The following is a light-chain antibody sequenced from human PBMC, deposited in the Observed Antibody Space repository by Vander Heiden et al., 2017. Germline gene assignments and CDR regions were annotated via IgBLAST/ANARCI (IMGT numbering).Light chain of an antibody. CDR3: QSYDSSLSGLGV. CDR2: GNS. V-gene: IGLV1-40*01. J-gene: IGLJ3*02. CDR1: SSNIGAGYD. Sequence: QSVLTQPPSASGAPGQRVTISCTGSSSNIGAGYDVHWYQQLPGSAPNLLIYGNSNRPSGVPDRFSGSKSGTSASLAITGLQAEDEADYYCQSYDSSLSGLGVFGGGSKLTVL.